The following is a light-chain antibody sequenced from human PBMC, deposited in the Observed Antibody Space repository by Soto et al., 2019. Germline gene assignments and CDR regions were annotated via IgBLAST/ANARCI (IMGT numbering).Light chain of an antibody. Sequence: IVLTQSPGTLSLSPGERATLSCRASQSVPSNYVAWYQQKPGQAPRLLIYAASSRTTGIPDSFSRSGSGTDFTLTISRLEPEDFAVYYCQQYGSNPSIPFGQGTRLEIK. J-gene: IGKJ5*01. CDR1: QSVPSNY. CDR3: QQYGSNPSIP. V-gene: IGKV3-20*01. CDR2: AAS.